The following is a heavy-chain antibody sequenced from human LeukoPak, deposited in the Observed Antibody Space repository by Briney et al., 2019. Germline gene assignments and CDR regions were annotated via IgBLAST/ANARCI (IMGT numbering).Heavy chain of an antibody. D-gene: IGHD6-19*01. CDR1: GFIFNTYV. CDR2: IRYDGSNK. V-gene: IGHV3-30*02. J-gene: IGHJ4*02. Sequence: PGGSLRLSCAASGFIFNTYVMHWVRQAPGKGLEWLAFIRYDGSNKNYADSVKGRFTISRDNAKNSLYLQMNSLRAEDMALYYCAKGSSAWNEVFHFDYWGQGTLVTVSS. CDR3: AKGSSAWNEVFHFDY.